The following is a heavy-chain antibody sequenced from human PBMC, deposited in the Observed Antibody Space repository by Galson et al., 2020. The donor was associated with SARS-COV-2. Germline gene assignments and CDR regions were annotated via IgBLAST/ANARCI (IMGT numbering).Heavy chain of an antibody. V-gene: IGHV3-23*01. D-gene: IGHD1-20*01. CDR1: GFMFSRYD. Sequence: GESLKISCAGSGFMFSRYDISWVRPAPGTGLEWVSAISAGGYDTYYADSVKGRFTISRDNFKNTLYLQMSSLRAEDTAIYYCANYNMGLSYHGLDVWGQGTTVTVAS. CDR2: ISAGGYDT. J-gene: IGHJ6*02. CDR3: ANYNMGLSYHGLDV.